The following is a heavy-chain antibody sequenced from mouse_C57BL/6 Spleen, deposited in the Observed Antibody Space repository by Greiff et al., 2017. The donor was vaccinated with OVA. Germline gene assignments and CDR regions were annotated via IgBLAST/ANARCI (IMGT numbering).Heavy chain of an antibody. CDR3: ARMYYGNYWYFDV. Sequence: VQLQQPGTELVKPGASVKLSCKASGYTFTSYWMHWVEQRPGQGLEWIGNINPSNGGTNYNEKFKSKATLTVDKSSSTAYMQLSSLTSEDSAVYYCARMYYGNYWYFDVWGTGTTVTVSS. D-gene: IGHD2-1*01. CDR2: INPSNGGT. CDR1: GYTFTSYW. V-gene: IGHV1-53*01. J-gene: IGHJ1*03.